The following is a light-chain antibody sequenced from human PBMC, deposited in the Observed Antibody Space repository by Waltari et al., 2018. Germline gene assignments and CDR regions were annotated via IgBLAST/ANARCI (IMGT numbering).Light chain of an antibody. CDR2: GAS. Sequence: EIVLTQSPGTLSLSPGERATLSCRASQSVSSNSLAWYQQKSGQAPRLLIYGASSRATGIPDRFSGSGSGTDFTLTINRLEPEDFAVYYCQQHGNSPSPTFGGGTKVEIK. CDR1: QSVSSNS. CDR3: QQHGNSPSPT. J-gene: IGKJ4*01. V-gene: IGKV3-20*01.